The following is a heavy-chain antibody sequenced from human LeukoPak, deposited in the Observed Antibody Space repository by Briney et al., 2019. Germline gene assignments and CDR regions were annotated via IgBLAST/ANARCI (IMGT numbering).Heavy chain of an antibody. CDR1: GFTFSDYY. J-gene: IGHJ6*03. D-gene: IGHD3-10*01. V-gene: IGHV3-11*04. CDR2: ISSSGSTI. CDR3: ARENGSGGYCYMDV. Sequence: GGSLRLSCAASGFTFSDYYMSWIRQAPGKGLEWVSYISSSGSTIYYADSVEGRFTISRDNAKNSLYLQMNSLRAEDTAVYYCARENGSGGYCYMDVWGKGTTVTISS.